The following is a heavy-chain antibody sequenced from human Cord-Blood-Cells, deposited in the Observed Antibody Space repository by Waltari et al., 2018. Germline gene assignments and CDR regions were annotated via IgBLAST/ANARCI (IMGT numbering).Heavy chain of an antibody. Sequence: EVQLLESGGGLVQPGGSLRLSCAASGFTFSSYAMSWVRQAPGKGLGWVSAMSGSGCSTYYADSGKCRFTISRDNSKNTLYLQMNSLRAEDTAVYYCAKIEGWFDPWGQGTLVTVSS. CDR2: MSGSGCST. CDR3: AKIEGWFDP. CDR1: GFTFSSYA. J-gene: IGHJ5*02. V-gene: IGHV3-23*01.